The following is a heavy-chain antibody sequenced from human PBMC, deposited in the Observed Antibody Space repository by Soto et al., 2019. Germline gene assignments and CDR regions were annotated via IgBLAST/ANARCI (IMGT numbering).Heavy chain of an antibody. J-gene: IGHJ4*02. CDR2: IYYSGST. CDR3: ARVGDTATAIDY. Sequence: SETLSLTCTVSGGSISSGGYYWSWIRQHPGKGLEWIGYIYYSGSTNYNPSLKSRVTISVDTSKNQFSLKLSSVTAADTAVYSCARVGDTATAIDYWGQGTLVTVSP. D-gene: IGHD5-18*01. CDR1: GGSISSGGYY. V-gene: IGHV4-61*08.